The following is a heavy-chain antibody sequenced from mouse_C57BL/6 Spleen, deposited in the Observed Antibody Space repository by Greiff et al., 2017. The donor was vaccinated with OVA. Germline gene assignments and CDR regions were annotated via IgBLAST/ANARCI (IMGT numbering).Heavy chain of an antibody. V-gene: IGHV1-55*01. D-gene: IGHD2-2*01. J-gene: IGHJ4*01. Sequence: VQLQQPGAELVKPGASVKMSCKASGYTFTSYWITWVKQRPGQGLEWIGDIYPGSGSTNYNEKFKSKATLTVDTSSSTAYMQLSSLTSEDSAVYDCARELWLRQDDYYAMDYWGQGTSVTVSS. CDR1: GYTFTSYW. CDR3: ARELWLRQDDYYAMDY. CDR2: IYPGSGST.